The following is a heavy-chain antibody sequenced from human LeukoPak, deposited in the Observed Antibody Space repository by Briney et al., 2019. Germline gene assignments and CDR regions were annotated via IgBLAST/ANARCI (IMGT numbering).Heavy chain of an antibody. Sequence: GGSLRLSCAASGFTFSSYSMNWVRQAPGKGLEWVSYISGSSSTIYYADSVKGRFTISRDNAKNSLYLQMNSLRAEDTAVYYCARETTYYYGSGSMDVWGKGTTVTVSS. CDR2: ISGSSSTI. D-gene: IGHD3-10*01. CDR1: GFTFSSYS. J-gene: IGHJ6*03. CDR3: ARETTYYYGSGSMDV. V-gene: IGHV3-48*01.